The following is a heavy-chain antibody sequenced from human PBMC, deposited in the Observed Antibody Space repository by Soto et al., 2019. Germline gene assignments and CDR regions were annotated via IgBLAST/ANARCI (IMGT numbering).Heavy chain of an antibody. D-gene: IGHD7-27*01. V-gene: IGHV3-33*01. J-gene: IGHJ4*02. Sequence: QVQLVESGGGVVQPGRSLRLSCAASGFTFSSYGMHWVRQAPGKGLEWVAVIWYDGSNKYYADSVKGRFTISRDNSKNTMYLQMNSLRAEDTAVYYCAREWGSTPINWGQGTLVTVSS. CDR1: GFTFSSYG. CDR2: IWYDGSNK. CDR3: AREWGSTPIN.